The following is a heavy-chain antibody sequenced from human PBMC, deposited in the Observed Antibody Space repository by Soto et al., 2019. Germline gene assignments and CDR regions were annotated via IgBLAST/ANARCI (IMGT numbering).Heavy chain of an antibody. Sequence: QVQLVQSGAEVKKPGASVKVSCKASGYTFNTYDIEWVRLATGQGLEWMGSMNPNTDRTDYAQRFQGRVTMTMTTAINTAYLERSSLRSDDWAIYYCARTMGGIAAAGCDLWGQGTLVTVSA. CDR3: ARTMGGIAAAGCDL. CDR1: GYTFNTYD. V-gene: IGHV1-8*01. CDR2: MNPNTDRT. D-gene: IGHD6-13*01. J-gene: IGHJ4*02.